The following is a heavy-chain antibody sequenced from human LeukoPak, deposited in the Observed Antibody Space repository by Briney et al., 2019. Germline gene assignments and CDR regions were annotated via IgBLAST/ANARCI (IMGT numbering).Heavy chain of an antibody. J-gene: IGHJ5*02. CDR2: INHRGSI. CDR3: ARPNSSWSRHNFDP. CDR1: VDSFTDYY. Sequence: PSETLSLTCAVYVDSFTDYYWTWIRQPPGKGLEWIGQINHRGSINYNPSLKSRVTISVDTSKNQFSLKLSSVTAADTAVYYCARPNSSWSRHNFDPWGQGTLVTVSS. D-gene: IGHD6-13*01. V-gene: IGHV4-34*01.